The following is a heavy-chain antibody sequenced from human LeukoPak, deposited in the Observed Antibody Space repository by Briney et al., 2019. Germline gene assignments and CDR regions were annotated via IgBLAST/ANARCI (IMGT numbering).Heavy chain of an antibody. V-gene: IGHV4-34*01. J-gene: IGHJ4*02. CDR1: GGSFSNYY. CDR3: ARGLEDRISIFGVVKFYYFDF. CDR2: IDHSGSS. Sequence: KPSETLSLTCAVYGGSFSNYYWTWIRQHPGKGLEWIGEIDHSGSSHYNPSLKSRVTISVDTSKDQLSLKLSSVTAADTAVYYCARGLEDRISIFGVVKFYYFDFWGQGTLVTVSS. D-gene: IGHD3-3*01.